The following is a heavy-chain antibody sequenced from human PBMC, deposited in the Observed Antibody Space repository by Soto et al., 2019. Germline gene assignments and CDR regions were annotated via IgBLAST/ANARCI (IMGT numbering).Heavy chain of an antibody. V-gene: IGHV1-18*01. CDR1: GYTFTSYG. CDR2: ISAYNGNT. Sequence: QVQLVQSGAEVKKPGASVRVSCKASGYTFTSYGISWVRQAPGQGLEWMGWISAYNGNTNYAQKLQGRVTMTTDTATSTADMELRSRRSDDTAVYYCARRESLGLATYDSSGSGFDPWGQGTLVTVSS. D-gene: IGHD3-22*01. CDR3: ARRESLGLATYDSSGSGFDP. J-gene: IGHJ5*02.